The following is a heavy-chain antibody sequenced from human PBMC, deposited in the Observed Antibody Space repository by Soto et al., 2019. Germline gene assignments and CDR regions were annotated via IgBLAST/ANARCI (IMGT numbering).Heavy chain of an antibody. CDR3: ASSGVAMAGPPILDAFDV. CDR1: GGTFSSYA. J-gene: IGHJ3*01. D-gene: IGHD6-19*01. Sequence: QVQLVQSGAEVKKPGSSVKVSCKASGGTFSSYAISWVRQAPGQGLEWMGGIIPIFGTANYAQKFQGRVTITADESTSTAYMELRSLRSEDTAVYYCASSGVAMAGPPILDAFDVWGQETMVTVS. CDR2: IIPIFGTA. V-gene: IGHV1-69*01.